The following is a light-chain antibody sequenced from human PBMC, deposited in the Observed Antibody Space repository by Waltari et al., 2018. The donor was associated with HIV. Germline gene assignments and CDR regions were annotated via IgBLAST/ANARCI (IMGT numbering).Light chain of an antibody. V-gene: IGLV1-51*01. CDR2: DNN. Sequence: QSVLTQPPSVSAAPGQTVTISCSGSSPHIGNNYVSWYQQLPGTAPKLLIYDNNKRPSGIPDRFSGSKSGTSATLGITGLQTGDEADYYCGTWDSSLSAGGVFGGGTKLTVL. CDR1: SPHIGNNY. CDR3: GTWDSSLSAGGV. J-gene: IGLJ2*01.